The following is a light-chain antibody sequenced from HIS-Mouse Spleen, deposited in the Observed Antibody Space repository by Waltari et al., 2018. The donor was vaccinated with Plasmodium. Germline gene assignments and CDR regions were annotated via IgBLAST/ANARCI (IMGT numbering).Light chain of an antibody. CDR1: ALPKIY. V-gene: IGLV3-10*01. Sequence: SYELTQPPSVSVSPGQTARIPCSGDALPKIYAYWYQQKSGQAPVLVSYEDSKRPSGIPERFSGSSSGTMATLTISGAQVEDEADYYCYSTDSSGNHRVFGGGTKLTVL. J-gene: IGLJ3*02. CDR3: YSTDSSGNHRV. CDR2: EDS.